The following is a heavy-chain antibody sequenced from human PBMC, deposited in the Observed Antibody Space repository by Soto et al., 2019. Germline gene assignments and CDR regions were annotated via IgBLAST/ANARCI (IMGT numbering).Heavy chain of an antibody. CDR2: TYYRSKWYS. Sequence: SPTLSLTCAISGDSVSSNSAAWNWIRQSPSRGLEWLGRTYYRSKWYSDYAVSVKSRITINPDTSKNQFSLQLNSVTPEDTAVYYCAQAAGYISTWFFDSWAQGTLVTVSS. CDR1: GDSVSSNSAA. D-gene: IGHD6-13*01. V-gene: IGHV6-1*01. CDR3: AQAAGYISTWFFDS. J-gene: IGHJ4*02.